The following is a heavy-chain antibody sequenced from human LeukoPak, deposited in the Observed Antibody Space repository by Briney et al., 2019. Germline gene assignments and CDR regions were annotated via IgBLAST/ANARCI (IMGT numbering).Heavy chain of an antibody. Sequence: SETLSLTCTVSGGSISSYYWSWIRQPPGKGLEWIGYIYYSGSTNYNPSLKSRVTISVDTSKNQFSLKLSSVTAADTAVSYCARDLGYSRSNNWFDPWGQGTLVTVSS. V-gene: IGHV4-59*01. CDR3: ARDLGYSRSNNWFDP. J-gene: IGHJ5*02. CDR2: IYYSGST. D-gene: IGHD6-13*01. CDR1: GGSISSYY.